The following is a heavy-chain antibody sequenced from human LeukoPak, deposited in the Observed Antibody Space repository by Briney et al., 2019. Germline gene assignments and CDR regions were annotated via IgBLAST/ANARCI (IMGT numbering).Heavy chain of an antibody. CDR3: ARELVATIPYYYYGMDV. J-gene: IGHJ6*02. CDR1: GITLSNYG. V-gene: IGHV3-23*01. D-gene: IGHD5-12*01. CDR2: ISDSGGRT. Sequence: GGSLRLSCAVSGITLSNYGMSWVRQAPGKGLEWVAAISDSGGRTNYADSVKGRFTISRDNFKNTLYLQMNSLRAEDTAVYYCARELVATIPYYYYGMDVWGQGTTVTVSS.